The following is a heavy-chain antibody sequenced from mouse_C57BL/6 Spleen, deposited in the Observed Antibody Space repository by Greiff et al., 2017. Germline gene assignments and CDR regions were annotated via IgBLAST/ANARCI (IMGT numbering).Heavy chain of an antibody. D-gene: IGHD1-1*01. V-gene: IGHV1-82*01. CDR2: IYPGDGDT. Sequence: LVESGPELVKPGASVKISCKASGYAFSSSWMNWVKQRPGKGLEWIGRIYPGDGDTNYNGKFKGKATLTADKSSSTAYMQLSSLTSEDSAVYFCARGHYYGSSYEGGYAMDYWGQGTSVTVSS. CDR1: GYAFSSSW. CDR3: ARGHYYGSSYEGGYAMDY. J-gene: IGHJ4*01.